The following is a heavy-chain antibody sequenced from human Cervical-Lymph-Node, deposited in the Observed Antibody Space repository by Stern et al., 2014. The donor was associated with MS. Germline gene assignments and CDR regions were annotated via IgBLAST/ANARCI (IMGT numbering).Heavy chain of an antibody. Sequence: QVQLQESGPGLVKPSATLSLTCSVSGDSISSSNLYWGWIRQPPGKGLEWIGTISYTGTTHYEPSLKSRVIISVATSKNEFSLNLNSVTAADTAVYYCARLRKSDWGSISVYFDSWGQGTQVTVSS. D-gene: IGHD7-27*01. CDR3: ARLRKSDWGSISVYFDS. V-gene: IGHV4-39*01. J-gene: IGHJ4*02. CDR2: ISYTGTT. CDR1: GDSISSSNLY.